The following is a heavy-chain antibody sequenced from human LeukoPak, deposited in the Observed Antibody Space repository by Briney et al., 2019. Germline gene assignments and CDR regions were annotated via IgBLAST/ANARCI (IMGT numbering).Heavy chain of an antibody. CDR2: SSSTGSYV. Sequence: KSGGSLRLSCAASGFTFSSYSMNWVRQAPGKGLEWVSSSSSTGSYVQYADSVKGRFTISRDNAKNSLYLQMNSLRGEDTAVYFCARVGCSGGSCSSRGDFYYGMDVWGQGTTVTVSS. CDR3: ARVGCSGGSCSSRGDFYYGMDV. J-gene: IGHJ6*02. D-gene: IGHD2-15*01. V-gene: IGHV3-21*01. CDR1: GFTFSSYS.